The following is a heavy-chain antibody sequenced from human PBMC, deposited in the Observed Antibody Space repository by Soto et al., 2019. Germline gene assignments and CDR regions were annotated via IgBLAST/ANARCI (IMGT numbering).Heavy chain of an antibody. CDR3: ARVGEVQLPDYYYYMDV. Sequence: QVQLVQSGAEVKKPGASVKVSCKASGYTFTSYGISWVRQAPGQGLEWMGWISAYNGITNYAQKLQGRVTMTTDTSTSTAYMELRSLRSDDTAVYYCARVGEVQLPDYYYYMDVWGKGTTVTVSS. J-gene: IGHJ6*03. CDR1: GYTFTSYG. D-gene: IGHD2-2*01. CDR2: ISAYNGIT. V-gene: IGHV1-18*01.